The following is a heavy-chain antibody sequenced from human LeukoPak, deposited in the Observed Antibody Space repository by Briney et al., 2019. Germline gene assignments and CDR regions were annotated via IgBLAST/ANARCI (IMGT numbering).Heavy chain of an antibody. Sequence: ASVKVSCKVSGYTLTELSMHWVRQAPGKGLEWMGGFDPEDGETIYAQKFQGRVTITRNNSIITAYMELSSLTSADTAVYYCARRVPGMDVWGKGTTVTVSS. J-gene: IGHJ6*03. CDR3: ARRVPGMDV. CDR2: FDPEDGET. V-gene: IGHV1-24*01. CDR1: GYTLTELS.